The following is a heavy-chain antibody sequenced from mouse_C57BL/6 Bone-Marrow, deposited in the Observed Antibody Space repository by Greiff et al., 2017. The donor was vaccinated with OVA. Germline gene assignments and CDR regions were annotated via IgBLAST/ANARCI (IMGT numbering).Heavy chain of an antibody. CDR3: ARRRYDGYYFDC. Sequence: EVQLQESGGGLVQPGGSLKLSCAASGFTFSDYYMYWVRQTPEKRLEWVAYISNGGGSTYYPDTVKGRFTLSRDNAKNTLYLQMSRLKSEDTAMYYCARRRYDGYYFDCWGQGTTLTVSS. V-gene: IGHV5-12*01. CDR2: ISNGGGST. CDR1: GFTFSDYY. J-gene: IGHJ2*01. D-gene: IGHD2-3*01.